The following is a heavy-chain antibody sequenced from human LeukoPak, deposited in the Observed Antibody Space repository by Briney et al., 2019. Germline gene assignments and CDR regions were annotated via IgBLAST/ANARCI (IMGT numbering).Heavy chain of an antibody. CDR2: ISPNSGGT. CDR1: GYTFTGYH. D-gene: IGHD2-21*02. V-gene: IGHV1-2*02. CDR3: ARASGDFGYFDY. J-gene: IGHJ4*02. Sequence: EASMKVSCKASGYTFTGYHMHWVRQAPGQGLEWMGWISPNSGGTVYAQRFQDRVTMTGDTSTSTVYMELSSLRSEDAAVYYCARASGDFGYFDYWGQGTLVTVSS.